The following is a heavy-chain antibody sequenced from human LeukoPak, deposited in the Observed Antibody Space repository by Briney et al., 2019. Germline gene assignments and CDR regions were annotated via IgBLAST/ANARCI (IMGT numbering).Heavy chain of an antibody. Sequence: GGSLRLSCAASGFTFSSYGMHWVRQAPGKGLEWVAVISYDGSNKYYADSVKGRFTISRDNSKNSRYLQMNSLRAEDTAVYYCAELGITMIGGVWGKGTTVTIS. D-gene: IGHD3-10*02. CDR3: AELGITMIGGV. J-gene: IGHJ6*03. CDR2: ISYDGSNK. CDR1: GFTFSSYG. V-gene: IGHV3-30*03.